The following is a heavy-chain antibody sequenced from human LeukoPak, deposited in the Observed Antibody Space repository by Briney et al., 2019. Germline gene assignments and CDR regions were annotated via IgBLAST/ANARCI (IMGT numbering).Heavy chain of an antibody. V-gene: IGHV4-39*01. D-gene: IGHD3-22*01. J-gene: IGHJ5*02. Sequence: SETLSLTCTVSGGSISSSSYYWGWIRQPPGKGLEWIGSIYYSGSTYYNPSLKSRVTISVDTSKNQFSLKLSSVTAADTAVYYCARHAVYYDVSGYYLESRYYNWFDPWGQGTLVTVS. CDR2: IYYSGST. CDR3: ARHAVYYDVSGYYLESRYYNWFDP. CDR1: GGSISSSSYY.